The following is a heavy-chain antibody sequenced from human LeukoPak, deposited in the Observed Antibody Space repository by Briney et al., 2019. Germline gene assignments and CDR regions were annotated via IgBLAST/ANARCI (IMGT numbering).Heavy chain of an antibody. CDR2: IYYSGST. CDR1: GGSISSSSYY. J-gene: IGHJ5*02. V-gene: IGHV4-39*07. D-gene: IGHD6-13*01. CDR3: ARWAAGRGVGFDP. Sequence: SETLSLTCTVSGGSISSSSYYWGWIRQPPGKGLEWIGSIYYSGSTYYNPSLKSRVTISVDRSKNQFSLKLSSVTAADTAVYYCARWAAGRGVGFDPWGQGTLVTVSS.